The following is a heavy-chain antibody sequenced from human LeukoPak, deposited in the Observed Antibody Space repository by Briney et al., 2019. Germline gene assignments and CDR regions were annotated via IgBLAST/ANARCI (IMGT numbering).Heavy chain of an antibody. CDR3: AKEYSSGWSYWYFDL. CDR2: ISRHGSTK. D-gene: IGHD6-19*01. V-gene: IGHV3-30*18. Sequence: GRSLRLSCAASGFTFSSYGMHWVRQAPGKGLEWVAVISRHGSTKIYAASVKGRFTISRDNSKNTMYLQMDSLRPEDTAVYFCAKEYSSGWSYWYFDLWGRGTLVTVSS. CDR1: GFTFSSYG. J-gene: IGHJ2*01.